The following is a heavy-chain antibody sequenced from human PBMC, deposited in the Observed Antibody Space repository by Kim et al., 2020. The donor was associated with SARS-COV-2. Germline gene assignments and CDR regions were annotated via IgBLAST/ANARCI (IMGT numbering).Heavy chain of an antibody. CDR1: GFTFSSYA. CDR2: ISYDGSNK. V-gene: IGHV3-30*04. Sequence: GGSLRLSCAASGFTFSSYAMHWVRHAPGKGLEWVAVISYDGSNKYYADSVKGRFTISRDNSKNTLYLQLNSLRAEDTAVYYCAREKTYHDILIGLGLW. J-gene: IGHJ2*01. D-gene: IGHD3-9*01. CDR3: AREKTYHDILIGLGL.